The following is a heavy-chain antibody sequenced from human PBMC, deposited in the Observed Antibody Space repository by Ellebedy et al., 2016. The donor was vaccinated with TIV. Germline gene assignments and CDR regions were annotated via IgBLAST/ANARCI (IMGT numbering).Heavy chain of an antibody. V-gene: IGHV1-2*04. J-gene: IGHJ4*02. Sequence: AASVKVSCKASGYTFTGYYMHWVRQAPGQGLEWMGWINPNSGGTNYAQKFQGWVTMTRDTSISTAYMELSRLRSEDTAVYYCATTSGWGDGYNGDFDYWGQGTLVTVSS. D-gene: IGHD5-24*01. CDR3: ATTSGWGDGYNGDFDY. CDR1: GYTFTGYY. CDR2: INPNSGGT.